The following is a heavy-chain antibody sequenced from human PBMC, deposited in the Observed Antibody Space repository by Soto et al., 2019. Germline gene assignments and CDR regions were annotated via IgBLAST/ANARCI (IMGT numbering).Heavy chain of an antibody. CDR2: INHSGST. J-gene: IGHJ4*02. CDR3: ASGGVAARPRPGPGFPVVY. Sequence: PSETLSLTCAVYGGSFSGYYWSWIRQPPGKGLEWIGEINHSGSTNYNPSLKSRVTISVDTSKNQFSLKLSSVTAADTAVYYCASGGVAARPRPGPGFPVVYWGQGTLVTVS. CDR1: GGSFSGYY. V-gene: IGHV4-34*01. D-gene: IGHD6-6*01.